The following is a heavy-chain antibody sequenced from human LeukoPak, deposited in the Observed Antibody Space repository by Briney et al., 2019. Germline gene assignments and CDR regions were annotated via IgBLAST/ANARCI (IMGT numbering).Heavy chain of an antibody. D-gene: IGHD4-23*01. Sequence: GGSLRLSCAASGFTFSSYSMNWVRQAPGKGLEWVSYISSSSSTIYYADSVKGRFTISRDNAKNSVYLQMNSLRGEDSAVYYCARDYGGNSIDYWGQGTLVTVSS. V-gene: IGHV3-48*04. CDR3: ARDYGGNSIDY. CDR2: ISSSSSTI. J-gene: IGHJ4*02. CDR1: GFTFSSYS.